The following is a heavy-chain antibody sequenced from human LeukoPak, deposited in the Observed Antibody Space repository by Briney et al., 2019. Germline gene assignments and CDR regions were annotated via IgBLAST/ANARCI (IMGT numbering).Heavy chain of an antibody. Sequence: HAGGSLRLSCAASGFTFSSYAMSWVRQAPGKGLEWVSGISGSGGSTYYADSVKGRFTISRDNSKNTLYLQMNSLRAEDTAVYYCAKSDDSSGYYNGIVYWGQGTLVTVSS. V-gene: IGHV3-23*01. J-gene: IGHJ4*02. CDR1: GFTFSSYA. D-gene: IGHD3-22*01. CDR2: ISGSGGST. CDR3: AKSDDSSGYYNGIVY.